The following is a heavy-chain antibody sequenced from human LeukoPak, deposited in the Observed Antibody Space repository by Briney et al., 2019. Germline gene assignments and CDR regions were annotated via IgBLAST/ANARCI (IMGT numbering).Heavy chain of an antibody. CDR2: IYPGDSDT. J-gene: IGHJ3*02. D-gene: IGHD5-18*01. Sequence: GESLKISCKGSGNSFISNWIGWVRQMPGKGLEWMGIIYPGDSDTRYSPSFQGQVTISADKSIMTAYLQWSSLKASDTAMYYCATPAIVYSYGYGAFDIWGQGTMVTVSS. CDR3: ATPAIVYSYGYGAFDI. V-gene: IGHV5-51*01. CDR1: GNSFISNW.